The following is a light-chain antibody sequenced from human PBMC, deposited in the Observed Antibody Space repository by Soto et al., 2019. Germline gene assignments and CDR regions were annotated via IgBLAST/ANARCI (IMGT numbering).Light chain of an antibody. CDR2: DVS. CDR3: SSYTSSGVYV. CDR1: SSDVGGYNY. Sequence: QSALTQPASVSGSPGQSITISCTGTSSDVGGYNYVSWYQQHPGKAPKLMIYDVSNRPSGVSNRFSGSKSGNTASLTISGLQAEDEADYYCSSYTSSGVYVFGTGTKLTVL. J-gene: IGLJ1*01. V-gene: IGLV2-14*01.